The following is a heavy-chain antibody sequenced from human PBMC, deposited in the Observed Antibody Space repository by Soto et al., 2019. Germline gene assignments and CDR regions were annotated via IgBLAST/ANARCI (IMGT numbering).Heavy chain of an antibody. CDR2: IYPGDSDT. CDR1: GYSFTSYW. D-gene: IGHD5-18*01. V-gene: IGHV5-51*01. CDR3: SCSLLRYPSNGYSYYYGMDV. J-gene: IGHJ6*02. Sequence: PGESLKISCKGSGYSFTSYWIGWVRQMPGKGLEWMGIIYPGDSDTRYSPSFQGQVTISADKPISTAYLQWSSLKASDTAMYYCSCSLLRYPSNGYSYYYGMDVWGQGTTVTVSS.